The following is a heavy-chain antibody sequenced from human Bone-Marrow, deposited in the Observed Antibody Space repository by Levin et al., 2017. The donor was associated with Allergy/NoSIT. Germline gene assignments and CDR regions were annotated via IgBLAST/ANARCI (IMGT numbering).Heavy chain of an antibody. CDR1: GGPFSAYS. CDR3: ARVPENWFDP. CDR2: VKHSGST. J-gene: IGHJ5*02. Sequence: PSEILSLTCAVYGGPFSAYSWSWLRQPPEKGLEWLGEVKHSGSTNYNPSLKSRVTMSLDTSKKQFSLQLRSVTAADTAVYYCARVPENWFDPWGQGTLVTVSS. V-gene: IGHV4-34*01.